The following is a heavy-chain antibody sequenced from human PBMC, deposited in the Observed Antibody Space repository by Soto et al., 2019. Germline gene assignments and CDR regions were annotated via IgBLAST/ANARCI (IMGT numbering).Heavy chain of an antibody. J-gene: IGHJ4*02. CDR3: AQAGWLDPPFDY. Sequence: EVQVLESGGGLVQPGGSLRLSCAASGLTFSRYAMSWVRQAPGKGLEWVAAISGSGGSTYYADSVKGRFTISRDNSKNTLYLQMNSRRAEDTAVYYCAQAGWLDPPFDYWGQGTLVTVSS. CDR1: GLTFSRYA. CDR2: ISGSGGST. V-gene: IGHV3-23*01. D-gene: IGHD6-19*01.